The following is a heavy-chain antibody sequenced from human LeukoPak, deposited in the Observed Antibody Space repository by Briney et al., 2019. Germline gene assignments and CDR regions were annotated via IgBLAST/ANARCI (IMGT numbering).Heavy chain of an antibody. CDR3: ARGRLRYYDSSGYYSDFDY. D-gene: IGHD3-22*01. CDR1: GFTFSSYS. J-gene: IGHJ4*02. Sequence: PGGSLRLSCAASGFTFSSYSMNWVRQAPGKGLEWVSSISSSSSYIYYADSVKGRFTISRDNAKNSLYLQMNSLRAEDTAVYYCARGRLRYYDSSGYYSDFDYWGQGTLVTVSS. V-gene: IGHV3-21*01. CDR2: ISSSSSYI.